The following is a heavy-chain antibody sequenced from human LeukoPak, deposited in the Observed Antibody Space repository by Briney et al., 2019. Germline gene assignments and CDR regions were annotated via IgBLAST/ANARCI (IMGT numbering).Heavy chain of an antibody. Sequence: GGSLRLSCAASGFTVSNNYISWVRQAPGKGLEWVSVIYSGGSTYYADSVKGRFTISRDNSKNTLYLQMNSLRDEDTAVYYCAKDSHWILFDDWGQGTLVTVSS. J-gene: IGHJ4*02. CDR3: AKDSHWILFDD. CDR1: GFTVSNNY. V-gene: IGHV3-53*01. D-gene: IGHD2-2*03. CDR2: IYSGGST.